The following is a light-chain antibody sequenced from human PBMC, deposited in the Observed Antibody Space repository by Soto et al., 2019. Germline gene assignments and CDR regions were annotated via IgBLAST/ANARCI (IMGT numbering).Light chain of an antibody. CDR3: SSYTSSSTLEVV. CDR2: YVS. CDR1: SSDVGGYNY. J-gene: IGLJ2*01. Sequence: QSALTQPASVSGSPGQSITISCTGTSSDVGGYNYVSWYQQHPGKAPKLMIYYVSNRPSGVSNRFSGSKSGNTASLTISGLQAEDEADYSCSSYTSSSTLEVVFGGGTELTVL. V-gene: IGLV2-14*01.